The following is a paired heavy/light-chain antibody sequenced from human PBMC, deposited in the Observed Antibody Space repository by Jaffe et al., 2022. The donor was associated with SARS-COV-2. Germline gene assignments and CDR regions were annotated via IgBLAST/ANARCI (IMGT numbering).Light chain of an antibody. CDR3: MQATQFPPT. Sequence: DIVMTQTPLSSPVTLGQPASISCRSSQSLVHSDGNTYLSWLQQRPGQPPRLLIYKISNRFSGVPDRFSGSGAGTDFTLKISRVEAEDVGVYYCMQATQFPPTFGQGTKLEIK. CDR2: KIS. V-gene: IGKV2-24*01. CDR1: QSLVHSDGNTY. J-gene: IGKJ2*01.
Heavy chain of an antibody. V-gene: IGHV3-9*01. CDR1: GFTFDDYA. Sequence: EVQLVESGGGLVQPGRSLRLSCAASGFTFDDYAMHWVRQAPGKGLEWVSGISWNSGSIGYADSVKGRFTISRDNAKNSLYLQMNSLRAEDTALYYCAKMNTYCSSTSCLVQGWFDPWGQGTLVTVSS. D-gene: IGHD2-2*01. CDR2: ISWNSGSI. J-gene: IGHJ5*02. CDR3: AKMNTYCSSTSCLVQGWFDP.